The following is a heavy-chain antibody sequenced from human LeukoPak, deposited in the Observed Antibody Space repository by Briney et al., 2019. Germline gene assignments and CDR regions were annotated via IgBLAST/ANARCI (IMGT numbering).Heavy chain of an antibody. D-gene: IGHD2-2*01. CDR1: GFTFSSYA. CDR3: AKDRGVVVPAAPCY. Sequence: GGSLRLSCAASGFTFSSYAMSWVRQAPGKGLEWVSAISGSGGSTYYADSVKGRFTISRDNSKNTLYLQMNRLRAEDTAVYYCAKDRGVVVPAAPCYWGQGTLVTVSS. CDR2: ISGSGGST. V-gene: IGHV3-23*01. J-gene: IGHJ4*02.